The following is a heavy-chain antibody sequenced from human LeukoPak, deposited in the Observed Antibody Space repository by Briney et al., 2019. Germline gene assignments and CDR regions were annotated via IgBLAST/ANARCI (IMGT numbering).Heavy chain of an antibody. CDR1: GGSIGSYY. V-gene: IGHV4-59*01. Sequence: SETLSLTCTVSGGSIGSYYWSWIRQPPGKGLEWIGYIYYSGSTNYNPSLKSRVTISVDTSKNQFSLKLSSVTAADTAVYYCARDSRGMDVWGQGTTVTVSS. CDR2: IYYSGST. CDR3: ARDSRGMDV. J-gene: IGHJ6*02.